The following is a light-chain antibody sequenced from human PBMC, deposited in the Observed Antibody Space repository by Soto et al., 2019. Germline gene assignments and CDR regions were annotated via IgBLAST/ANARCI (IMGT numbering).Light chain of an antibody. CDR2: EVS. CDR1: SNDVGGHNY. V-gene: IGLV2-14*01. CDR3: SSYTGTSTLV. Sequence: QPVLTQPDSVSGSPGQSITISCTGTSNDVGGHNYVSWYQHYPGEAPKLMIYEVSNRPSGVSHRFSGSRSGNTASLTISGLQAEDEADYYCSSYTGTSTLVFGGGTKLTVL. J-gene: IGLJ3*02.